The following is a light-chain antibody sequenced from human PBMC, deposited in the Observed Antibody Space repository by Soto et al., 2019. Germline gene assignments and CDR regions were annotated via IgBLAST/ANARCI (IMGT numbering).Light chain of an antibody. V-gene: IGKV3-20*01. CDR2: SSS. J-gene: IGKJ4*01. CDR1: QSLSSSF. Sequence: EIVLAQSPGTRSLSPGERAILSCRASQSLSSSFLAWYQQKPGQAPRLPIYSSSNRATGIPDRFSGGGSGTDFTLTISRLEPAGFAVYYCQQYGRSPLTFGGGTKVDIK. CDR3: QQYGRSPLT.